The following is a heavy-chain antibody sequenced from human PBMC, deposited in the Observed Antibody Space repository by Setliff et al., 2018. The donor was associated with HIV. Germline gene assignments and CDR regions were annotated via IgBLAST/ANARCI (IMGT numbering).Heavy chain of an antibody. Sequence: ASVKVSCKASGYSFTSYTIHWVRQAPGQRLEWMGWINAGNGKTKYSQKFQGRVTIMRDTSASTAYMELSSLRSEDTAAYYCAREQVGFGPPRGMDVWGQGTTVTVSS. CDR2: INAGNGKT. J-gene: IGHJ6*02. CDR3: AREQVGFGPPRGMDV. V-gene: IGHV1-3*01. CDR1: GYSFTSYT. D-gene: IGHD3-10*01.